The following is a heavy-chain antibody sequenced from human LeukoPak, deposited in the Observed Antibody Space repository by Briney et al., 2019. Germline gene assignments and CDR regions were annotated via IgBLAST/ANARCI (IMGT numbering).Heavy chain of an antibody. CDR2: MSPNSGDT. D-gene: IGHD3-10*01. Sequence: ASVKVSCKASGYPFTDYYIHWVRQAPGHGLEWIGWMSPNSGDTLSPQKFQGRATMTRDTAISTAYTELSSLRSDDTAVYYCARGQVLVGGNWFDPWSQGTLVTVSS. CDR1: GYPFTDYY. V-gene: IGHV1-2*02. J-gene: IGHJ5*02. CDR3: ARGQVLVGGNWFDP.